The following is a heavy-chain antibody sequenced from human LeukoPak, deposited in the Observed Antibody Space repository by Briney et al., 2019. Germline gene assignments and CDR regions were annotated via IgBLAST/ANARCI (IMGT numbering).Heavy chain of an antibody. CDR3: AKKVFSGWYGAFDI. CDR2: IAMDGSNK. Sequence: GGSLRLSCEGSGFPFSNFAMPWVGQAPDKGLEWVAVIAMDGSNKYYADSVKGRFTISRDNSKNTLYLQMNSLRAEDTAVYYCAKKVFSGWYGAFDIWGQGTMVTVSS. D-gene: IGHD6-19*01. CDR1: GFPFSNFA. J-gene: IGHJ3*02. V-gene: IGHV3-30*18.